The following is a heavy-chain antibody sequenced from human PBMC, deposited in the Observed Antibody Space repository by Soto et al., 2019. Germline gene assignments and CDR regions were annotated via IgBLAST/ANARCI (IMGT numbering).Heavy chain of an antibody. D-gene: IGHD3-3*01. Sequence: ASVKVSCKASGYTFTNHGISWVRQAPGQGLEWMGWISAHNGNTNYAQNFQGRVTMTTDRSTSTASMDLRSLRSDDTAIYYCARGGQYSYYGFLYVGMDVWGQGTTVTVSS. CDR1: GYTFTNHG. CDR2: ISAHNGNT. CDR3: ARGGQYSYYGFLYVGMDV. J-gene: IGHJ6*02. V-gene: IGHV1-18*04.